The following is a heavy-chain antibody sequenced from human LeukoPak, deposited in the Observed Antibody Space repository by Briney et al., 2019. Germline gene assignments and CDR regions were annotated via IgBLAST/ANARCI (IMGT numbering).Heavy chain of an antibody. D-gene: IGHD2-15*01. CDR3: ASDSLALIDP. CDR1: GGSITNYY. Sequence: SETLSLTCAVSGGSITNYYWSWIRQPPGKGLEWVGHVYHSGTTNYSPPLKSRVTISVDTSKNQFSLRLSSVTAADTAVYYCASDSLALIDPWGQGTLVTVSS. J-gene: IGHJ5*02. CDR2: VYHSGTT. V-gene: IGHV4-59*08.